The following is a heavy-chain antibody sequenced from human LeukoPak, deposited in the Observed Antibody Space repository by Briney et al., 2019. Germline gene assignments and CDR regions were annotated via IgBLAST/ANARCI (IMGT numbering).Heavy chain of an antibody. Sequence: SETLSLTCTVSGGSISSSSYYWGWIRQPPGKGLEWIGEINHSGSTNYNPSLKSRVTISVDTSKNQFSLKLSSVTAADTAVYYCARVRGIAVAGTVARAFDIWGQGTMVTVSS. CDR1: GGSISSSSYY. D-gene: IGHD6-19*01. CDR3: ARVRGIAVAGTVARAFDI. J-gene: IGHJ3*02. CDR2: INHSGST. V-gene: IGHV4-39*07.